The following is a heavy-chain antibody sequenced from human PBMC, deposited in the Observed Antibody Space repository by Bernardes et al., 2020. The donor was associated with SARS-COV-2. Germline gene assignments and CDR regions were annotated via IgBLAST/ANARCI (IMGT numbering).Heavy chain of an antibody. Sequence: GGSLRLSCAASGFTFEDSAMNWVRQVQGKGLEWVAGISWNSDNKGYAESVKGRFTISRDNAKNSLYLQMNSLRSEDTALYYCAKAMGGSGSYNNFYQYGMDVWGQGTTVTVSS. CDR1: GFTFEDSA. CDR3: AKAMGGSGSYNNFYQYGMDV. J-gene: IGHJ6*02. V-gene: IGHV3-9*01. CDR2: ISWNSDNK. D-gene: IGHD3-10*01.